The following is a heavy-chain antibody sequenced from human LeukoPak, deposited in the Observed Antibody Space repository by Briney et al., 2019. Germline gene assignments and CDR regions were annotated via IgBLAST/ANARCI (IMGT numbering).Heavy chain of an antibody. Sequence: RECSMKVSCKASGYTFTGSLMHWVRQAPGQGLEWMGWINHNSGDTNYAQKFQGGVTMTRDTSISTAYMELSRLRSDDTAVYYCARDFASGWYLVWGQGTLVTVSS. CDR2: INHNSGDT. V-gene: IGHV1-2*02. CDR3: ARDFASGWYLV. J-gene: IGHJ4*02. D-gene: IGHD6-19*01. CDR1: GYTFTGSL.